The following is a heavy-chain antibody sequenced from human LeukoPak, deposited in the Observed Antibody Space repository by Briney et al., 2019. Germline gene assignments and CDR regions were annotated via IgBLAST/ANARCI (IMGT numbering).Heavy chain of an antibody. Sequence: GRSLRLSCAASGFTFADYAMHWVRQAPGKGLEWVSGISWNSGSIGYADSVKGRFTISRDNAKNSLYLQMNSLRGEDTAVYYCAKFDNRIVGAASFNYWGQGTLVTVSS. CDR1: GFTFADYA. D-gene: IGHD1-26*01. CDR3: AKFDNRIVGAASFNY. V-gene: IGHV3-9*01. J-gene: IGHJ4*02. CDR2: ISWNSGSI.